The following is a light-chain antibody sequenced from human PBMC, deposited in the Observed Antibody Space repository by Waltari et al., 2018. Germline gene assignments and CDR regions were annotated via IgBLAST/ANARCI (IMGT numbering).Light chain of an antibody. J-gene: IGLJ3*02. CDR3: CSYAGGNTWV. V-gene: IGLV2-23*01. Sequence: QSALTQPASVSGSPGQSITISCTGTNNDVGSYNLFSWYQQHPGKAPKLMIYEDSKWPSGVSHRFSGSKSGNTASLAISGLQADDEADYYCCSYAGGNTWVFGGGTKLTVL. CDR1: NNDVGSYNL. CDR2: EDS.